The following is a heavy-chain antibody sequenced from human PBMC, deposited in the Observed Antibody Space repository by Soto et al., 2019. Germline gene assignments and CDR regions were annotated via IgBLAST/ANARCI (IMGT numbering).Heavy chain of an antibody. V-gene: IGHV1-69*13. Sequence: SVKVSCKASGGTFSSYAISWVRQAPGQGLEWMGGIIPIFGTANYAQKFQGRVTITADESTSTAYMELSSLRSEDTAVYYCAVFRYSSSSGWFDPWGQGTLVTVSS. CDR1: GGTFSSYA. CDR3: AVFRYSSSSGWFDP. D-gene: IGHD6-6*01. CDR2: IIPIFGTA. J-gene: IGHJ5*02.